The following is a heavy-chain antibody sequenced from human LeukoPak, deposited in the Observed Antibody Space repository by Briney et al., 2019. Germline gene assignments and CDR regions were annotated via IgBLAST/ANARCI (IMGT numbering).Heavy chain of an antibody. CDR2: IIPIFGTA. D-gene: IGHD4-11*01. CDR3: ARGNSNYEYYFDY. J-gene: IGHJ4*02. V-gene: IGHV1-69*05. Sequence: GSSVKVSCKASGGTFSSYAISWVRQAPGQGLEWMGGIIPIFGTANYAQKFQGRVTITTDESTSTAYMELSSLRSEATAVYYCARGNSNYEYYFDYWGQGTLVTVSS. CDR1: GGTFSSYA.